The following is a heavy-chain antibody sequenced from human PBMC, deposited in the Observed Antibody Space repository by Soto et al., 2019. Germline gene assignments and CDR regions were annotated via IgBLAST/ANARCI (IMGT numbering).Heavy chain of an antibody. Sequence: EASVKVSCKASGFTFTSSAVQWVRQARGQRLEWIGWIVVGSGNTNYAQKFQERVTITRDMSTSTAYMELSSLRSEDTAVYYCAAVYEYSGSYRSLDYWGQGTLVTVSS. CDR1: GFTFTSSA. J-gene: IGHJ4*02. CDR3: AAVYEYSGSYRSLDY. CDR2: IVVGSGNT. D-gene: IGHD1-26*01. V-gene: IGHV1-58*01.